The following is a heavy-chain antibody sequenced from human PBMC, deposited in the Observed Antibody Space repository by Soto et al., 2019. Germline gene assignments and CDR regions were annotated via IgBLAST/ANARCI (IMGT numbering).Heavy chain of an antibody. CDR2: INPSGGST. CDR3: ARDSAALFRGSLSIFWFDP. D-gene: IGHD6-6*01. V-gene: IGHV1-46*01. J-gene: IGHJ5*02. Sequence: VASVKVSCKASGYTFTSYYMHWVRQAPGQGLEWMGIINPSGGSTSYAQKFQGRVTMTRDTSTSTVYMELSSLRSEDTAVYYCARDSAALFRGSLSIFWFDPWGQGTLVTVSS. CDR1: GYTFTSYY.